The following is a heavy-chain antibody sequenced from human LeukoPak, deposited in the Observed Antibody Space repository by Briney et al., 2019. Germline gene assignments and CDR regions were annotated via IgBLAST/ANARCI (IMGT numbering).Heavy chain of an antibody. CDR3: ARVGSGSGPYDDPSPDY. J-gene: IGHJ4*02. V-gene: IGHV4-34*01. D-gene: IGHD2-15*01. CDR2: INHSGST. Sequence: SETLSLTCAVYGGSFSGYYWSWIRQPPGKGLEWIGEINHSGSTNYNPSLKSRVTISVDTSKNQFTLKLSSVTAADTAVYYCARVGSGSGPYDDPSPDYWGQGTLVTVSS. CDR1: GGSFSGYY.